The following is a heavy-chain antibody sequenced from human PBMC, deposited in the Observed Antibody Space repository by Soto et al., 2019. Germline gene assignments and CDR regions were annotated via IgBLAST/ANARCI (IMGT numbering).Heavy chain of an antibody. J-gene: IGHJ4*02. CDR2: ISWDGGST. V-gene: IGHV3-43*01. CDR3: AKDQGKGWPRLY. CDR1: GFTFDDYT. D-gene: IGHD6-19*01. Sequence: GGSLRLSCAASGFTFDDYTMHWVRQAPGKGLEWVSLISWDGGSTYYADSVKGRFTISRDNSKNTLYLQMNSLRAEDTAVYYCAKDQGKGWPRLYWGQGTLVTVSS.